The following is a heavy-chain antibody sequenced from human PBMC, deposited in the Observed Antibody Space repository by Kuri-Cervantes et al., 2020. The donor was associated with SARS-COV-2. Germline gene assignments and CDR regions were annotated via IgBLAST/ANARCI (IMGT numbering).Heavy chain of an antibody. CDR1: GGSISSSNW. CDR3: ASLWFGEPGYYFDY. V-gene: IGHV4-4*02. J-gene: IGHJ4*02. CDR2: IYYSGST. Sequence: SETLSLTCAVSGGSISSSNWWSWVRQPPGKGLEWIGSIYYSGSTYYNPSLKSRVTISVDTSKNQFSLKLSSVTAADTAVYYCASLWFGEPGYYFDYWGQGTLVTVSS. D-gene: IGHD3-10*01.